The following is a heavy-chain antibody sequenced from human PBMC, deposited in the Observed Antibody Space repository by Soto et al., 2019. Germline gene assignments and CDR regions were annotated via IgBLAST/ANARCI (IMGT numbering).Heavy chain of an antibody. D-gene: IGHD3-10*01. V-gene: IGHV1-8*01. CDR1: GYTFTSYD. CDR3: ARGLLWFGESIPPSPRYEALGY. Sequence: KWSLASVKVSCKASGYTFTSYDINWVRQATGQGLEWRGWMNPNSGNTGYAQKFQGRVTMTRNTSISTAYMELSSLRSEDTAVYYCARGLLWFGESIPPSPRYEALGYWGQGTLVTVSS. CDR2: MNPNSGNT. J-gene: IGHJ4*02.